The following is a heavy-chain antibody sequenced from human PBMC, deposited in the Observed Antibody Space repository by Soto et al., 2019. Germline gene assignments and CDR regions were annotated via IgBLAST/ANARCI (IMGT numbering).Heavy chain of an antibody. D-gene: IGHD6-19*01. V-gene: IGHV3-30-3*01. CDR3: ARDKIAVAGPLDY. Sequence: GGSLRLSCAASGFTFSSYAMHWVRQAPGKGLEWVAVISYDGSNKYYADSVKGRFTISRDNSKNTLYLQMNSLRAEDTAVYYCARDKIAVAGPLDYWGQGTLVTVSS. J-gene: IGHJ4*02. CDR2: ISYDGSNK. CDR1: GFTFSSYA.